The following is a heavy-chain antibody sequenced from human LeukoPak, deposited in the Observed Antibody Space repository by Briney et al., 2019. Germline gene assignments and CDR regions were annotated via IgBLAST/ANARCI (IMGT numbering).Heavy chain of an antibody. CDR1: GFTFSSYW. D-gene: IGHD3-10*01. CDR2: INSDGSST. V-gene: IGHV3-74*01. CDR3: ARSTMVAPLDY. Sequence: GGSLRLSCAASGFTFSSYWMHWVRQAPGKGLVWVSRINSDGSSTSYADSVKGRFTISRDNAKNTLYLQMNSLRAEDTAVYYCARSTMVAPLDYWGQGTLVTVSS. J-gene: IGHJ4*02.